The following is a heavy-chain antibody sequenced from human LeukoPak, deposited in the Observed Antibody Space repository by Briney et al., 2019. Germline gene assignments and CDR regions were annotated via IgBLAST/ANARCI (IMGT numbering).Heavy chain of an antibody. J-gene: IGHJ4*02. CDR1: GFTFSSYS. CDR3: ARAVPLRFLEWLPRGTDKFDY. V-gene: IGHV3-21*01. D-gene: IGHD3-3*01. Sequence: WGSLRLSCAASGFTFSSYSMNWVRQAPGKGLEWVSSISSSSSYIYYADSVKGRFTISRDNAKNSLYLQMNSLRAEDTAVYYCARAVPLRFLEWLPRGTDKFDYWGQGTLVTVSS. CDR2: ISSSSSYI.